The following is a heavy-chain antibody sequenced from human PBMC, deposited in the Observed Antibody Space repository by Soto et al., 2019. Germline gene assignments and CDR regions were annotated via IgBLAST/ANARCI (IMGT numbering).Heavy chain of an antibody. CDR3: ARERLSRMFIDW. CDR1: GYTFTSYY. J-gene: IGHJ4*01. CDR2: IDAVGGSP. Sequence: QVQLVQSGAEVEKPGASVKVSCKASGYTFTSYYVHWVRQAPGQGLEWMGMIDAVGGSPHYPRKFQGRVTITRDTSANLVSTELNSLRLEDTAVYYCARERLSRMFIDWWGHGTLLTVSS. D-gene: IGHD3-10*02. V-gene: IGHV1-46*01.